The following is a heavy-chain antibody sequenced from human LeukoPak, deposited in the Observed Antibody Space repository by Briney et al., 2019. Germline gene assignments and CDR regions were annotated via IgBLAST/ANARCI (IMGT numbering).Heavy chain of an antibody. D-gene: IGHD3-22*01. V-gene: IGHV1-2*02. Sequence: SVKVSCKASGYTFTGYYMHWVRQAPGQGLEWMGWINPNSGGTNYAQKFQGRVTMTRDTSISTAYMELSRLRSDDTAVYYCARGPGITMIVVVITTFGYWGQGTLVTVSS. J-gene: IGHJ4*02. CDR1: GYTFTGYY. CDR3: ARGPGITMIVVVITTFGY. CDR2: INPNSGGT.